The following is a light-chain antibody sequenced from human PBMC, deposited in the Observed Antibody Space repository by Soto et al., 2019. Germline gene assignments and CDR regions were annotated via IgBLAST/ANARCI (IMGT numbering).Light chain of an antibody. J-gene: IGKJ1*01. Sequence: IVMTQSPLSLTVTPGEPAFISCRSSQRLLHSNGYNYLEWYLQKPGQSPQLLINLDSDRASGVPDRFSGSGSGTDFTLKISRVEAEDVGLYYCMQSLETPWTFDQGTKVEIK. CDR2: LDS. CDR3: MQSLETPWT. V-gene: IGKV2-28*01. CDR1: QRLLHSNGYNY.